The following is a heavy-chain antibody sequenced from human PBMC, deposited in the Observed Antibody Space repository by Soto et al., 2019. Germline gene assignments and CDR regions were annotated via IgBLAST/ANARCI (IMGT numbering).Heavy chain of an antibody. Sequence: SETLSLTCTISGGSISSYYWSWIRQTPGKGLEWIGYVYFSGSTNYNPSLKSRVTISVDTSKNQFSLKLSSVTAADTAVYYCARGQSTIFGVVIIPFDPWGQGTLVTVSS. V-gene: IGHV4-59*12. CDR2: VYFSGST. CDR1: GGSISSYY. J-gene: IGHJ5*02. D-gene: IGHD3-3*01. CDR3: ARGQSTIFGVVIIPFDP.